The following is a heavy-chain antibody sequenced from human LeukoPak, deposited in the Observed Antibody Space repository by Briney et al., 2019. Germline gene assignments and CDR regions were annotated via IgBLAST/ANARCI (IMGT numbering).Heavy chain of an antibody. D-gene: IGHD5-12*01. J-gene: IGHJ4*02. CDR1: GVSISSSNSY. V-gene: IGHV4-61*01. Sequence: KSSETLSLTCTVSGVSISSSNSYWGWIRQPPGKGLEWIGYTYYSGSTNYNPSLKSRVTISVDTSKNQFSLKLSSVTAADTAVYYCARDGVYSGYDYYFDYWGQGTLVTVSS. CDR2: TYYSGST. CDR3: ARDGVYSGYDYYFDY.